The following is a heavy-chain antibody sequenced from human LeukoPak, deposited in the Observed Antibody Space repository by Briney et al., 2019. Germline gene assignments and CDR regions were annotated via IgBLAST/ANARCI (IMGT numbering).Heavy chain of an antibody. CDR2: IYYSGST. V-gene: IGHV4-59*12. CDR1: GGSISSYY. D-gene: IGHD2-2*01. Sequence: SETLSLTCTVSGGSISSYYWSWIRQPPGKGLEWIGYIYYSGSTNYNPSLKSRVTMSVDTSKNQFSLKLSSVTAADTAVYYCARDGIVVVPAAMSFLYYYYMDVWGKGTTVTVSS. J-gene: IGHJ6*03. CDR3: ARDGIVVVPAAMSFLYYYYMDV.